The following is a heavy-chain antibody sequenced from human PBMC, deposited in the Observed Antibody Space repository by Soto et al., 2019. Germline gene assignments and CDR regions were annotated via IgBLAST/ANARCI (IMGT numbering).Heavy chain of an antibody. V-gene: IGHV3-23*01. CDR2: ISATGGST. D-gene: IGHD5-12*01. CDR3: ARRDGYYFDY. J-gene: IGHJ4*02. CDR1: GFTFSSYA. Sequence: QAGGSLRLSCVVSGFTFSSYAMTWVRQAPGKGLEWVSGISATGGSTNYADSVKGRFTVSRDNSKNTLFLQVNSLRAEDTAVYYCARRDGYYFDYWGQGSLVTVSS.